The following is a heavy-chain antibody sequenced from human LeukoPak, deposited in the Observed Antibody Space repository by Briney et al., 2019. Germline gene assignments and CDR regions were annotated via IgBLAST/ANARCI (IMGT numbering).Heavy chain of an antibody. D-gene: IGHD3-3*01. CDR2: ISAYNGNT. V-gene: IGHV1-18*01. J-gene: IGHJ6*02. CDR3: ARFDLWSGRYYYYGMDV. CDR1: GYTFTSYG. Sequence: GASVKVSCKASGYTFTSYGISWVRQAPGQGLEWMGRISAYNGNTNYAQKLQGRVTMTTDTSTSTAYMELRSLRSDDTAVYYCARFDLWSGRYYYYGMDVWGQGTTVTVSS.